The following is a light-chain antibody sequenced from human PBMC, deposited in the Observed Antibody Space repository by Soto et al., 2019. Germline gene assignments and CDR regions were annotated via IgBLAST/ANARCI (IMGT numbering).Light chain of an antibody. CDR1: QSVSSSY. CDR3: QQYDSSPPRYS. CDR2: GAS. Sequence: EIVLTQSPGTLSLSPGERATLSCRASQSVSSSYLAWYQQKPGQAPRLLIYGASNRATGIPARFSGSGSGTDFSLIISRLEPEDFAVYYCQQYDSSPPRYSFGQGTKLEIK. J-gene: IGKJ2*01. V-gene: IGKV3-20*01.